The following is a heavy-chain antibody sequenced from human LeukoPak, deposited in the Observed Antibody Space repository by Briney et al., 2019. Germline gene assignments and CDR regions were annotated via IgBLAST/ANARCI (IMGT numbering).Heavy chain of an antibody. CDR3: ARHGLYQDYGY. CDR2: VYYSWNT. D-gene: IGHD3-16*01. J-gene: IGHJ4*02. CDR1: GGSISSSSSF. Sequence: PSETLSLTCTVSGGSISSSSSFWAWIRQPPGKGLEWIGNVYYSWNTHYNPSLKSRVTISLDTSKNQFSLRLTSVTAADTAVYYCARHGLYQDYGYWGQGTLVTVSS. V-gene: IGHV4-39*01.